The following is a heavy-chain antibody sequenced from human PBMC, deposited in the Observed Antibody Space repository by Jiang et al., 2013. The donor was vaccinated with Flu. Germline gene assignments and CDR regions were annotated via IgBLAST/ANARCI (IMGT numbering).Heavy chain of an antibody. Sequence: RLSCAASGFSFDDYAMHWVRQVPGKGLEWVSGINWNNDKIAYADSVQGRFTISRDNAKDSLFLQMNSLRPEDTALYYCAKNGGKYGSGWYYFDNWGQGTLVTVSS. CDR2: INWNNDKI. D-gene: IGHD6-19*01. CDR1: GFSFDDYA. V-gene: IGHV3-9*01. J-gene: IGHJ4*02. CDR3: AKNGGKYGSGWYYFDN.